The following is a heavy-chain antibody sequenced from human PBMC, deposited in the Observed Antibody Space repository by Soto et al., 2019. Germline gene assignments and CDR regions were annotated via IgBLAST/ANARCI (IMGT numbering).Heavy chain of an antibody. CDR2: ISPSGTT. CDR3: ARAPKVSGSAQTRPDF. Sequence: SETLSLTCSLYSGSLSCYYWSWIRQPPGKGLEWIGEISPSGTTNYSPSLKSRVSISVDTSKNQFSLNLTSLTAADTAVYYCARAPKVSGSAQTRPDFWGQGSLVTVSS. V-gene: IGHV4-34*01. D-gene: IGHD6-6*01. CDR1: SGSLSCYY. J-gene: IGHJ4*02.